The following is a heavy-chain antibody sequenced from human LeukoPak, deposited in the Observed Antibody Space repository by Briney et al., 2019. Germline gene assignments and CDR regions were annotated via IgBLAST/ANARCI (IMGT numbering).Heavy chain of an antibody. CDR2: ITSSSSSM. CDR1: GFTFSSYS. D-gene: IGHD1-26*01. V-gene: IGHV3-48*04. Sequence: GGSLRLSCAASGFTFSSYSMNWVRQAPGKGLEWISYITSSSSSMCYADSVKGRFTISRDNAKNSLYLQMNSLRAEDTAVYCCARVSGSYGDSAYWGQGTLVTVSP. CDR3: ARVSGSYGDSAY. J-gene: IGHJ4*02.